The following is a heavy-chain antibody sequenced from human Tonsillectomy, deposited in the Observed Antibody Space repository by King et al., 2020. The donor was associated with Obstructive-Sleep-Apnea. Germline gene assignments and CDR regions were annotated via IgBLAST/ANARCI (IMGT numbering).Heavy chain of an antibody. CDR2: ISYDGINK. CDR1: GFTFSSYA. D-gene: IGHD2-8*01. V-gene: IGHV3-30*04. CDR3: ARGHCSNGVCPLNY. J-gene: IGHJ4*02. Sequence: VQLVESGGGVVQPGRSLRLSWAGSGFTFSSYAMHWVRQSPGKGLEWVALISYDGINKYYADSVKGRFTISRDNSKNTLYVQMNSLRAEDTAVYYCARGHCSNGVCPLNYWGQGTLVTVSS.